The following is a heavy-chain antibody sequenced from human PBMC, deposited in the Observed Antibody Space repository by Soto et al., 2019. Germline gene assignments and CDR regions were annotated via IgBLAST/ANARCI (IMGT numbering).Heavy chain of an antibody. CDR1: GGSISSYY. CDR3: ARVHDRNWFDP. Sequence: SETLSLTCTVSGGSISSYYWSWIRQPPGKGLEWIGYIYYSGSTNYNPSLKSRVTISVDTSKNQFSLKLSSVTAADTAVYYCARVHDRNWFDPWGRGALVTVSS. V-gene: IGHV4-59*01. D-gene: IGHD1-1*01. CDR2: IYYSGST. J-gene: IGHJ5*02.